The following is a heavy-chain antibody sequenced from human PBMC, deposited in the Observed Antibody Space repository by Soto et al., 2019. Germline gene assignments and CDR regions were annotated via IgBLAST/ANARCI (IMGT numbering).Heavy chain of an antibody. CDR1: GYTFTRSG. V-gene: IGHV1-18*01. Sequence: ASVKVSCKASGYTFTRSGISWVRQAPGQGPEWMGWISSYNGDTNYAQTFQGRVTMTTDTSTSTAYMELRSLRSDDTAVYYCASDGVAPHYYYGTDGWGEGTPVTVS. CDR3: ASDGVAPHYYYGTDG. J-gene: IGHJ6*02. CDR2: ISSYNGDT.